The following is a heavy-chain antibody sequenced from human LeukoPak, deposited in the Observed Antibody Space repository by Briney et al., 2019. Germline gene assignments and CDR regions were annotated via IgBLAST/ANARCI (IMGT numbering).Heavy chain of an antibody. CDR3: ASPRSGWSRFDY. D-gene: IGHD6-19*01. V-gene: IGHV3-64*04. CDR2: ISSNGGST. CDR1: GFTFSSYT. J-gene: IGHJ4*02. Sequence: GGSLRLSCSASGFTFSSYTMHWVRQAPGKGLEYVSAISSNGGSTYYADSVKGRFTISRDNAKNTLYLQMNSLRAEDTAVYYCASPRSGWSRFDYWGQGTLVTVSS.